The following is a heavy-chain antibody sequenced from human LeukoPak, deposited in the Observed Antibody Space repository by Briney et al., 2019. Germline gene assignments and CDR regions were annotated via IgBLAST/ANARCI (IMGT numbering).Heavy chain of an antibody. CDR3: ARDPSAVAGFFDY. J-gene: IGHJ4*02. V-gene: IGHV4-4*07. D-gene: IGHD6-19*01. Sequence: SETLSLTCTVSGVSINNYYWSWIRQPAGKGLEWIGRIYSSGSTNYNPSLKSRVTMSVDTSKNLFSLKLSSVTAADTAVYYCARDPSAVAGFFDYWAQGTLATVSS. CDR2: IYSSGST. CDR1: GVSINNYY.